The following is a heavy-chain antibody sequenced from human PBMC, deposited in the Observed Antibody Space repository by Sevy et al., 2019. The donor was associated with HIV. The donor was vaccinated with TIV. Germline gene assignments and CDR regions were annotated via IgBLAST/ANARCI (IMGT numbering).Heavy chain of an antibody. CDR3: ARVDYVWGSYREYYFDY. V-gene: IGHV3-30*03. J-gene: IGHJ4*02. CDR2: ISYDGSNK. CDR1: GFTFSSYG. D-gene: IGHD3-16*02. Sequence: GGSLRLSCAASGFTFSSYGMHWVRQAPGKGLEWVAVISYDGSNKYYADSVKGRFTISRDNSKNTLYLQMNSLRAEDTAVYYCARVDYVWGSYREYYFDYWGQGTLVTVSS.